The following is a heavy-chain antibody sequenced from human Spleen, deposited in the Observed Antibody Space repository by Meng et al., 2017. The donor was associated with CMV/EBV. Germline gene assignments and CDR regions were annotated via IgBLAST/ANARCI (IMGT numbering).Heavy chain of an antibody. Sequence: SETLSLTCAVYGGSFSGYYWSWIRQPPGKGLEWIGEINHSGSTNYNPSLKSRVTISVDTSKNQFSLKLNSVTAADTAVYYCARDGGAAAVDYWGQGTLVTVSS. CDR1: GGSFSGYY. CDR3: ARDGGAAAVDY. J-gene: IGHJ4*02. CDR2: INHSGST. V-gene: IGHV4-34*01. D-gene: IGHD6-13*01.